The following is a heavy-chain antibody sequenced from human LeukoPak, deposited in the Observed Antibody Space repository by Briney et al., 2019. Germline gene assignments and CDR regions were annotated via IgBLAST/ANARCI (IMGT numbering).Heavy chain of an antibody. J-gene: IGHJ4*02. Sequence: VASVKVSCKASGYTVTGYYMHWVRQAPGQGLEWVGWINPNSGGTNYAQKFQGRGTMTRDTSISTAYMELSRLRSDDTAVYYCARDHHTGTHNYWGQGTLVTVSS. D-gene: IGHD3-10*01. V-gene: IGHV1-2*02. CDR1: GYTVTGYY. CDR2: INPNSGGT. CDR3: ARDHHTGTHNY.